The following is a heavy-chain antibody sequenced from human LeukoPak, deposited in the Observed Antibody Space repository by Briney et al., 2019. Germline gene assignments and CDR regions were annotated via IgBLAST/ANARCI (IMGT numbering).Heavy chain of an antibody. D-gene: IGHD1-7*01. CDR2: IIPIFGAA. V-gene: IGHV1-69*05. Sequence: ASVKVSCEASGGTFSSYAISWVRQAPGQGLEWMGGIIPIFGAANYAQKFQGRVTITTDESTSTAYMELSSLRSEDTAVYYCARGGTLGGEVRTGYYYYYMDVWGKGTTVTVSS. J-gene: IGHJ6*03. CDR1: GGTFSSYA. CDR3: ARGGTLGGEVRTGYYYYYMDV.